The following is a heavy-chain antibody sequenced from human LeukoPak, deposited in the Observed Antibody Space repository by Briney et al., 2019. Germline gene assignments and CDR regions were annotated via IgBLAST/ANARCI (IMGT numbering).Heavy chain of an antibody. CDR2: IYPGDSDT. CDR3: ARQGEQQVDAFDI. CDR1: GYSFTSNW. D-gene: IGHD6-13*01. V-gene: IGHV5-51*01. J-gene: IGHJ3*02. Sequence: GESLKISCKGSGYSFTSNWIGWVRQMSGKGLEWMGIIYPGDSDTRYSPSFQGQVTISADKSISTAYLQWSSLKASDTAMYYCARQGEQQVDAFDIWGQGTMVTVSS.